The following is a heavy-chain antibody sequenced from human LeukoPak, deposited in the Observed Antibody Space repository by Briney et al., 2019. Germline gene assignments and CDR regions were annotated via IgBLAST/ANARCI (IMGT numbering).Heavy chain of an antibody. D-gene: IGHD3-10*01. CDR1: GGSFSGYY. CDR3: ARGKGTYYYGSGSPNDAFDI. Sequence: PSETLSLTCAVYGGSFSGYYWSWIRQPPGKGLEWIGEINHSGSTNYNPSLKSRVTISVDTSKNQFSLKLSSVTAADTAVYYCARGKGTYYYGSGSPNDAFDIWGQGTMVTVSS. V-gene: IGHV4-34*01. J-gene: IGHJ3*02. CDR2: INHSGST.